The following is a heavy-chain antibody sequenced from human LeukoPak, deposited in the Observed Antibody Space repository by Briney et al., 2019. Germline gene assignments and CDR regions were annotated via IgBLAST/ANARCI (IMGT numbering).Heavy chain of an antibody. V-gene: IGHV4-34*01. Sequence: PSETLSLTCAVYGGSFSGYYWSWIRQPPWKGLEWIGEINHSGSTNYNPSLKSRVTTSVDTSKNQFSLKLSSVTAADTAVYYCASRGDIVVVSLLGYMDVWGKGTTVTVSS. D-gene: IGHD2-2*01. CDR3: ASRGDIVVVSLLGYMDV. CDR1: GGSFSGYY. J-gene: IGHJ6*03. CDR2: INHSGST.